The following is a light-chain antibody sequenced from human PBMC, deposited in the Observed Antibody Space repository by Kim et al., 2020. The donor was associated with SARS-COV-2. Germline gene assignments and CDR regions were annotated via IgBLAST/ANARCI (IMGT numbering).Light chain of an antibody. CDR2: DAS. V-gene: IGKV3-11*01. Sequence: EIVLTQSPATLSLSPGERATLSCRASQSINNFLAWYQHRPGQAPRLLIYDASSRAADIPARFSGSGSGTDFTLTISSLEPEDFAVYYCQQRSNWPPTFGGGTKVEIK. J-gene: IGKJ4*01. CDR1: QSINNF. CDR3: QQRSNWPPT.